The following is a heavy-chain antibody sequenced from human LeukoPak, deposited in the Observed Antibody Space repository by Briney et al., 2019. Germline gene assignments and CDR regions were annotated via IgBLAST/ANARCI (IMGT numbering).Heavy chain of an antibody. CDR1: GGSISTNNYY. Sequence: TPSETLSLTCTVSGGSISTNNYYWGWIRQPPGKGLEWIGSIFYRGNTYHNPSLKSRVTISIDTSKDQFSLKLTSVTAADTAIFYCARHGYDVLSGLFDYWGPGSLVTVSS. V-gene: IGHV4-39*01. CDR3: ARHGYDVLSGLFDY. CDR2: IFYRGNT. J-gene: IGHJ4*02. D-gene: IGHD3-3*01.